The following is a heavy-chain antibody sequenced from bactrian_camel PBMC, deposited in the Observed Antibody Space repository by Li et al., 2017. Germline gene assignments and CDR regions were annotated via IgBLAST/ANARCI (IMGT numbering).Heavy chain of an antibody. CDR1: GYIPSTYC. V-gene: IGHV3S53*01. Sequence: HVQLVESGGGSVQAGGSLRLSCVASGYIPSTYCMAWFRQASGKEREAVASIDAAGSTTYADSVKGRFTISKGTAKNTLYLQMNSLKPEDTAMHYCAADARSFYSGSYCYPPSLGNFGYRGQGTQVTVS. J-gene: IGHJ6*01. CDR2: IDAAGST. D-gene: IGHD2*01. CDR3: AADARSFYSGSYCYPPSLGNFGY.